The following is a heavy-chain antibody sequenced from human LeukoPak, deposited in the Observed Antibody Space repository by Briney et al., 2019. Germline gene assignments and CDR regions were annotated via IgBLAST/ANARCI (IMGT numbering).Heavy chain of an antibody. Sequence: SETLSLTCTVSGGSISSYYWSWIRQPPGKGLEWIGYIYYSGSTNYNPSLKSRVTISVDTSKNQFSLKLSSVTAADTAVYYCARERTMIGTAFDIWGQGTMVTVSS. CDR1: GGSISSYY. CDR3: ARERTMIGTAFDI. D-gene: IGHD3-10*02. CDR2: IYYSGST. J-gene: IGHJ3*02. V-gene: IGHV4-59*01.